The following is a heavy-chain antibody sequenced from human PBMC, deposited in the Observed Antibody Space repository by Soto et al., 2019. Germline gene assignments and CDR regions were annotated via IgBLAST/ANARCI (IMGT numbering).Heavy chain of an antibody. V-gene: IGHV3-33*08. CDR3: ARYSVGEVLVVYWSDSYYLLAA. Sequence: PGWSLRLSCAASGFSFGSYGMHWVRQAPGKGLEWVAVIWYDGSNKYYADSVKGRFTISRDNSKNTLYLQMNSLRPEDTAVYYCARYSVGEVLVVYWSDSYYLLAAWAQGTMSTGS. D-gene: IGHD3-16*01. CDR2: IWYDGSNK. J-gene: IGHJ6*02. CDR1: GFSFGSYG.